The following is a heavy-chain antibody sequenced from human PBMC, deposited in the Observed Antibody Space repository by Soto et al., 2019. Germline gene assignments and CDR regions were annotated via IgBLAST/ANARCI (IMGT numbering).Heavy chain of an antibody. CDR3: GRLKNYVTPPPQAV. Sequence: QVQLVQSGDEVKKPGASVKVSCKASGYIFVNYGIAWVRQAPGQGLEWMGWISPYTGNTHSATKVQGRLTMTTDTPPSKANRDLGSLTPDEPAVFYGGRLKNYVTPPPQAVWGKGTRV. CDR1: GYIFVNYG. D-gene: IGHD3-16*01. CDR2: ISPYTGNT. J-gene: IGHJ6*03. V-gene: IGHV1-18*01.